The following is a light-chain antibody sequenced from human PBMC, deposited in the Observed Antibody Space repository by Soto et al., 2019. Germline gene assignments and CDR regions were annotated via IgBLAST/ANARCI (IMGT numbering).Light chain of an antibody. CDR3: AAWDASLNGPV. CDR1: NSNIGRNT. J-gene: IGLJ2*01. Sequence: QAVVSQPPSASGTPGQRVIISCSGNNSNIGRNTVNWYQLLPGTAPKLLIYTNNQRPSGVPDRFSASKSGTSASLAISGLQSEDEADYYCAAWDASLNGPVFGGGTEVTVL. V-gene: IGLV1-44*01. CDR2: TNN.